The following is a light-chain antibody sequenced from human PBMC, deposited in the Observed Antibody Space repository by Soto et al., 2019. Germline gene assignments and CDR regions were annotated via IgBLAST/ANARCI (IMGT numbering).Light chain of an antibody. CDR3: SSYRSTIAYYV. CDR2: GVT. V-gene: IGLV2-14*01. Sequence: QSALPQPASVSGSPGQSITISCTGTSSDVGGYDYVSWYQQQPGKAPKLLIYGVTNRPSGISNRFSGSKSYNTSSLPISVLQADDDAGSYCSSYRSTIAYYVFGSGTKLAAL. CDR1: SSDVGGYDY. J-gene: IGLJ1*01.